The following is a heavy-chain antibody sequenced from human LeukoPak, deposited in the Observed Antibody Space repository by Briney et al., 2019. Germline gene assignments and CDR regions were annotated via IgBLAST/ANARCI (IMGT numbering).Heavy chain of an antibody. CDR3: ARMGYYDSSGYFDAFDI. V-gene: IGHV3-30*02. CDR1: GFTFSSYG. J-gene: IGHJ3*02. D-gene: IGHD3-22*01. Sequence: PGGSLRLSCAASGFTFSSYGMHWVRQAPGKGLEWVAFIRYDGSNKYYADSVKGRFTISRDNARNSLYLQMNSLRAEDTAVYYCARMGYYDSSGYFDAFDIWGQGTMVTVSS. CDR2: IRYDGSNK.